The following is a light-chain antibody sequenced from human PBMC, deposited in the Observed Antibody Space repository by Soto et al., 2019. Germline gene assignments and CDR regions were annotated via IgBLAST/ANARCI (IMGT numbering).Light chain of an antibody. V-gene: IGKV3-15*01. Sequence: VMTQSPATLSVSPGERATLSCTASHYIYSNVAWFQQRPGQAPRLLIYRASTRATGTPARFTGSGSGTEFTPTITSLQSEDFALYYCQQYHNLWTFGQGTKVDIK. CDR1: HYIYSN. J-gene: IGKJ1*01. CDR3: QQYHNLWT. CDR2: RAS.